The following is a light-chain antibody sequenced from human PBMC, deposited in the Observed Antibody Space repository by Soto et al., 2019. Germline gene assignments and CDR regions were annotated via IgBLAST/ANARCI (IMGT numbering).Light chain of an antibody. CDR2: AAS. V-gene: IGKV1-39*01. CDR1: QTISNY. CDR3: QQTYSTPLYT. J-gene: IGKJ2*01. Sequence: DLPMTQSPSSLSASVGARVTITCRASQTISNYLNWYQHKPGKAPSLLIYAASSLQSGVPSRFSGSGSGTDFTLTISSLQPEDFATYFCQQTYSTPLYTFGQGTKLEIK.